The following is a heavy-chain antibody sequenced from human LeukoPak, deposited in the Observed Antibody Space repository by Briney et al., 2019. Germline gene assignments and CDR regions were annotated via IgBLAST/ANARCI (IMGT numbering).Heavy chain of an antibody. Sequence: AGGSLRLSCAASGFTFSSYGMHWVRQAPGKGLEWVAFIRYDGSNKYYADSVKGRFTISGDNSKNTLYLQMNSLRAEDTAVYYRAKDGQRSSSRYFDYWGQGTLVTVSS. CDR2: IRYDGSNK. J-gene: IGHJ4*02. CDR3: AKDGQRSSSRYFDY. CDR1: GFTFSSYG. D-gene: IGHD6-6*01. V-gene: IGHV3-30*02.